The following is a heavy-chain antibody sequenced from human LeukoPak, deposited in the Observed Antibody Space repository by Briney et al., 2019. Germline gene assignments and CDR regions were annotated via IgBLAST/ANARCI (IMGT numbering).Heavy chain of an antibody. CDR3: AKDTGGYDSSGYYYGYFDL. Sequence: AGGSLRLSCAASGFTFSSYSMHWVRQAPGKGLEWVSSISSSSSYIYYADSLKGRFTISRDNAKNSLFLQMNSLRAEDTAVYYCAKDTGGYDSSGYYYGYFDLWGRGTLVTVSS. J-gene: IGHJ2*01. CDR2: ISSSSSYI. CDR1: GFTFSSYS. V-gene: IGHV3-21*04. D-gene: IGHD3-22*01.